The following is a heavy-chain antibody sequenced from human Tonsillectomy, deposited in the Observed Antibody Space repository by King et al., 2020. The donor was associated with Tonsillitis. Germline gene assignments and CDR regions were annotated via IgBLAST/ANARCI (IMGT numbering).Heavy chain of an antibody. J-gene: IGHJ4*02. CDR2: IYYSGSP. D-gene: IGHD4-17*01. Sequence: VQLQESGPGLVKPSQTLSLTCDVSGGSISSGGYSWSWIRPPPGKGLEGIGYIYYSGSPYYNPSLKSRVTISVDTSKNQFSLKLSPVTAADTAVYYCARDDGDYCFYYWGKGTLVTVSS. CDR3: ARDDGDYCFYY. CDR1: GGSISSGGYS. V-gene: IGHV4-30-4*07.